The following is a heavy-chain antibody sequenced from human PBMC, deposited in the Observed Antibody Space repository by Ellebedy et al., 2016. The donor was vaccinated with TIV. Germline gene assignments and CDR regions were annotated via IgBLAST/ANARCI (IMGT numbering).Heavy chain of an antibody. V-gene: IGHV1-46*01. CDR2: INPSGGST. D-gene: IGHD1-26*01. J-gene: IGHJ3*02. CDR1: GYTFTSYY. Sequence: ASVKVSCXASGYTFTSYYMHWVRQAPGQGLEWMGIINPSGGSTSYAQKFQGRVTMTRDTSTSTVYMELSSLRSEDTAVYYCARALGEYSGSYAPTPYFDIWGQGTMVTVSS. CDR3: ARALGEYSGSYAPTPYFDI.